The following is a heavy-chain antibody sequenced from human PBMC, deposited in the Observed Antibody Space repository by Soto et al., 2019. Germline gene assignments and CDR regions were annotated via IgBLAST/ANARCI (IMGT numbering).Heavy chain of an antibody. CDR3: ARGLIVVVAARTQGFDY. CDR1: GFTFSDYY. Sequence: GGSLRLSCAASGFTFSDYYMSWIRQAPGKGLEWVSYISSSGSTIYYADSVKGRFTISRDNAKNSLYLQMNSLRAEDTAVYYCARGLIVVVAARTQGFDYWGQGTLVTVSS. V-gene: IGHV3-11*01. D-gene: IGHD2-15*01. CDR2: ISSSGSTI. J-gene: IGHJ4*02.